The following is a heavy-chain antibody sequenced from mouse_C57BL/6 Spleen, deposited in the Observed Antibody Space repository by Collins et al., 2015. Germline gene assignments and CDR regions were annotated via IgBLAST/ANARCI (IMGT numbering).Heavy chain of an antibody. D-gene: IGHD2-4*01. Sequence: EVKLVESGGGLVQPGGSLKLSCATSGFTFSDYYMYWVRQTPEKRLEWVAYISNGGGSTYYPDTVKGRSTISRDNAKNTLYLQMSRLKSEDTAMYYCARHYYDYDYAMDYWGQGTSVTVSS. CDR1: GFTFSDYY. V-gene: IGHV5-12*02. J-gene: IGHJ4*01. CDR2: ISNGGGST. CDR3: ARHYYDYDYAMDY.